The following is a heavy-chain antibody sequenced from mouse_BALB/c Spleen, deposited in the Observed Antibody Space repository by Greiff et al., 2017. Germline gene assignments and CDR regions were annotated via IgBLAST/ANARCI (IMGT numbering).Heavy chain of an antibody. J-gene: IGHJ2*01. CDR2: IHPSDSET. CDR1: GYSFTSYW. CDR3: ARKGLTTVVAHFDY. V-gene: IGHV1-61*01. D-gene: IGHD1-1*01. Sequence: VQLQQPGAELVRPGASVKLSCKASGYSFTSYWMNWVKQRPGQGLEWIGMIHPSDSETRVNQKFKDKATLTVDKYSSTAYMQLSSPTSEDSAVYYCARKGLTTVVAHFDYWGQGTTLTVSS.